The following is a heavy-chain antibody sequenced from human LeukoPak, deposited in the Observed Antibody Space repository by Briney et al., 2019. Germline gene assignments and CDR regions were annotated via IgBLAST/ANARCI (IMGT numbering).Heavy chain of an antibody. J-gene: IGHJ4*02. CDR1: DGPFSGYH. CDR3: ARGRNYDVSGYSPTAFYFDS. V-gene: IGHV4-34*01. Sequence: PSETLSLTCAVYDGPFSGYHWTWIRQPPGKGLEWIGEINDSGGTNYNPSLKSRVTISVDTSKNQFSLKVNSVTAADTAVYYCARGRNYDVSGYSPTAFYFDSWGPGALVAVSS. CDR2: INDSGGT. D-gene: IGHD5-18*01.